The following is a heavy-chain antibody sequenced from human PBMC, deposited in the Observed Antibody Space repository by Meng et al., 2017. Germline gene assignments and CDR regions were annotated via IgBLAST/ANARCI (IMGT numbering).Heavy chain of an antibody. V-gene: IGHV4-59*01. CDR2: IYYSGST. D-gene: IGHD5-24*01. Sequence: SDTLSPTCTVSGGSISSYYWSWLRQPPGKGLEWIGYIYYSGSTNYNPSLKSRVTISVDTSKNQFSLKLSSVTAADTAVYYCASGDGYNTFDYWGQGTLVTVSS. CDR1: GGSISSYY. CDR3: ASGDGYNTFDY. J-gene: IGHJ4*02.